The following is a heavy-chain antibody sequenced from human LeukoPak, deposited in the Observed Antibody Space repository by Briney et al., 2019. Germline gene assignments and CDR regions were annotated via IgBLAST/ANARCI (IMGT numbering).Heavy chain of an antibody. V-gene: IGHV4-4*07. J-gene: IGHJ4*02. Sequence: SETLSLTCTVSGGSLSTYFWTWIRQPAGKGLEWIGRIYASGGTTHTPSLKSRVTMSVDTSKSQFSLKLSSVIAADTAVYYCARAVYDTSGYYIDYWGQGTLVTVSS. CDR2: IYASGGT. CDR3: ARAVYDTSGYYIDY. D-gene: IGHD3-22*01. CDR1: GGSLSTYF.